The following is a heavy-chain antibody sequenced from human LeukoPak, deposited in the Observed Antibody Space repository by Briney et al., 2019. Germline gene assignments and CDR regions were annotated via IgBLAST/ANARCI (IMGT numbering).Heavy chain of an antibody. CDR1: GFTFGRYW. CDR2: IKSENDGSVT. CDR3: ARDVSYGMDV. V-gene: IGHV3-74*01. J-gene: IGHJ6*02. Sequence: PGGSLRLSCAASGFTFGRYWMHWVRHAPGKGLIWVSRIKSENDGSVTTYADSVKGRFTISRDNAKNTLYLHMNSLRIEDTAVYFCARDVSYGMDVWGQGTTVTVSS.